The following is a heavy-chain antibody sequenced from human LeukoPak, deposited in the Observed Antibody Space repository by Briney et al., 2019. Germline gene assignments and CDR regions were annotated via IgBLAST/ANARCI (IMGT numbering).Heavy chain of an antibody. CDR3: ARDQPQYYDSSGYDV. CDR1: GYTFTGYY. V-gene: IGHV1-2*02. CDR2: INPNSGGT. Sequence: ASVKVSCKASGYTFTGYYMHWVRQAPGQGLEWMGWINPNSGGTNYAQKFQGRVTMTRDTSISTAYMELSRLRSDDTAVYYCARDQPQYYDSSGYDVWGQGTLVTASS. J-gene: IGHJ4*02. D-gene: IGHD3-22*01.